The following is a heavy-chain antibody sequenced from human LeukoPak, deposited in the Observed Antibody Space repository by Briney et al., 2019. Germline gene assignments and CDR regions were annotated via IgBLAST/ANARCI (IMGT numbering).Heavy chain of an antibody. CDR2: INPNSGGT. CDR3: ARDRRGRYCSSTSCYTGGTREYYFDY. J-gene: IGHJ4*02. D-gene: IGHD2-2*02. V-gene: IGHV1-2*02. CDR1: GYTFTGYY. Sequence: GASVKVSCKASGYTFTGYYMHWVRQAPGQGLEWMGWINPNSGGTNYAQKFQGRVTMTRDTSISTAYMELSRLRSDDTAVYYCARDRRGRYCSSTSCYTGGTREYYFDYWGQGTLVTVSS.